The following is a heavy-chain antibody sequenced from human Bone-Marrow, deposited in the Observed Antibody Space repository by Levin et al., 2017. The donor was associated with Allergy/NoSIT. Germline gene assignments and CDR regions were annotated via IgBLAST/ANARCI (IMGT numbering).Heavy chain of an antibody. CDR1: GYSLAELS. CDR3: ATENCSRAFCFSYGLDV. Sequence: ASVKVSCKVSGYSLAELSMHWVRQAPGKGLEWMGGFDPGDGETISAQRFRGRVSMTEDTSTDTAYMELSSLRSDDTAVYYCATENCSRAFCFSYGLDVWGQGTTVIVSS. V-gene: IGHV1-24*01. CDR2: FDPGDGET. D-gene: IGHD2-21*02. J-gene: IGHJ6*02.